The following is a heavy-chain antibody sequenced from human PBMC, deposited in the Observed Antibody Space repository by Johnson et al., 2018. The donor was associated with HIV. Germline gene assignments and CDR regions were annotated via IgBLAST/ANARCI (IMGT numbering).Heavy chain of an antibody. CDR1: GFTFSSYA. Sequence: VQLVESGGGLVKPGRSLRLSCAASGFTFSSYAMHWVRQAPGKGLEWVVVISYDGSSKYYADSVKGRFTISRDNSKNTLYLQMNSLRAEDTAVYYCVGGWDAFDIWGQGTMVTVSS. V-gene: IGHV3-30*04. CDR3: VGGWDAFDI. CDR2: ISYDGSSK. J-gene: IGHJ3*02. D-gene: IGHD3-16*01.